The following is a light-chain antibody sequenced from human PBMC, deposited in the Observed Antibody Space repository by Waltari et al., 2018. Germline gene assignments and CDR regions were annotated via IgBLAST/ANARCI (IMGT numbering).Light chain of an antibody. CDR1: QNVGSQ. CDR2: DVS. V-gene: IGKV3-11*01. Sequence: ELVLTQSPATLSVSPGERAALSCKASQNVGSQVGWYQQRPCQAPRLLIDDVSNRASGVPARFSGSGSGTDFTLTISSLEPEDVAVYYCQQRDSWPLTFGGGTKVEIK. CDR3: QQRDSWPLT. J-gene: IGKJ4*01.